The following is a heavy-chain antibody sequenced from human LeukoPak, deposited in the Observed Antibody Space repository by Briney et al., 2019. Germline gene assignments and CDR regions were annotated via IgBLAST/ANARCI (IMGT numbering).Heavy chain of an antibody. V-gene: IGHV3-30*02. J-gene: IGHJ3*01. CDR1: GFTFSSYG. CDR3: ARSGSYYAAYDSFDF. Sequence: PGGSLRLSCAASGFTFSSYGMSWVRQAPGKGLEWVAFIRYDGVNKYYADSVKGRFTISRENSKNTLYLLMNTLRPEDTAVYYCARSGSYYAAYDSFDFWGQGTMVTVSS. D-gene: IGHD1-26*01. CDR2: IRYDGVNK.